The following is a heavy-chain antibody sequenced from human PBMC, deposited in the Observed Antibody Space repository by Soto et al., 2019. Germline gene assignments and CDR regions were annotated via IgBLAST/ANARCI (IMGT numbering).Heavy chain of an antibody. CDR3: VRGYCTTSPCSGDFQF. V-gene: IGHV1-46*01. D-gene: IGHD2-15*01. CDR2: IHPSGDT. J-gene: IGHJ1*01. CDR1: VYKFTTYF. Sequence: ASVKVSCKASVYKFTTYFIHWVRQAPGQGLEWMGMIHPSGDTGYAQKFRGRVTMAIDTSTTTASMELRNLTSEDTAVYFSVRGYCTTSPCSGDFQFWGQGTLVTVSS.